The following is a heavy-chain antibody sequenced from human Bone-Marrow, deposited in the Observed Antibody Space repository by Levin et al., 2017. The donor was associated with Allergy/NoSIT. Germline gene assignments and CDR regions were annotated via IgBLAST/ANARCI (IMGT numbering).Heavy chain of an antibody. CDR1: GFTFSSYA. CDR2: ISYDGSNK. J-gene: IGHJ4*02. CDR3: AREGGPTLDY. Sequence: GGSLRLSCAASGFTFSSYAMHWVRQAPGKGLEWVAVISYDGSNKYYADSVKGRFTISRDNSKNTLYLQMNSLRAEDTAVYYCAREGGPTLDYWGQGTLVTVSS. V-gene: IGHV3-30-3*01. D-gene: IGHD3-16*01.